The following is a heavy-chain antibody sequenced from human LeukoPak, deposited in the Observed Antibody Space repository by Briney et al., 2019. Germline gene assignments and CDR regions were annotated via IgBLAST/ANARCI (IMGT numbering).Heavy chain of an antibody. CDR1: GFTFSNYG. V-gene: IGHV3-30*18. D-gene: IGHD6-19*01. CDR2: ISYDGSNK. CDR3: AKDPPYSSGWVY. Sequence: GGSLRLSCAASGFTFSNYGMHWVRQAPGKGLEWVAVISYDGSNKYYADSVKGRFTISRDNSKNTLYLQMNSLRAEDTAVYYCAKDPPYSSGWVYWGQGTLVTVSS. J-gene: IGHJ4*02.